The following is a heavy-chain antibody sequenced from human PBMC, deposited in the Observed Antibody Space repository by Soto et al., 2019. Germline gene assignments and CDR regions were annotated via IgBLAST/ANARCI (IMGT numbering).Heavy chain of an antibody. D-gene: IGHD6-19*01. Sequence: GGSLRLSCAASGFTFSSYAMSWVRQAPGKGLEWVSAISGSGGSTYYADSVKGRFTISRDNSKNTLHLQMNSLRAEDTAVYYCAKDPSGYSSGWYPRADFDYWGQGALVTVSS. CDR1: GFTFSSYA. CDR3: AKDPSGYSSGWYPRADFDY. J-gene: IGHJ4*02. CDR2: ISGSGGST. V-gene: IGHV3-23*01.